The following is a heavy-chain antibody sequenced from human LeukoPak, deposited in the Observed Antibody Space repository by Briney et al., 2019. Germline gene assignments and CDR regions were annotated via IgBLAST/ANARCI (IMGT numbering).Heavy chain of an antibody. J-gene: IGHJ4*02. V-gene: IGHV3-21*01. D-gene: IGHD5-12*01. Sequence: GGSLRLSYAASGFTFSSYSMNWVRQAPGKGLEWVSSISSSNTYIYYADSVKGRFTISRDNARNSLYLQMNTLRAEDTAVYYCARGSATRFDYWGQGTLVTVSS. CDR1: GFTFSSYS. CDR3: ARGSATRFDY. CDR2: ISSSNTYI.